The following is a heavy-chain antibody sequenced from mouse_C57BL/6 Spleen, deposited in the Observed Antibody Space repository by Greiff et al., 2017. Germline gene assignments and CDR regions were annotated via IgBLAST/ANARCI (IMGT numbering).Heavy chain of an antibody. V-gene: IGHV5-16*01. CDR2: INYDGSST. CDR1: GFTFSDYY. Sequence: EVQVVESEGGLVQPGRSLKLSCTASGFTFSDYYMAWVRQVPDKGLEWVANINYDGSSTYYLASLKSRFIISSDNAKNMLYQQMSNLKSEDTATYYCARCSTVVDAMDYWGQGTSVTVSS. CDR3: ARCSTVVDAMDY. D-gene: IGHD1-1*01. J-gene: IGHJ4*01.